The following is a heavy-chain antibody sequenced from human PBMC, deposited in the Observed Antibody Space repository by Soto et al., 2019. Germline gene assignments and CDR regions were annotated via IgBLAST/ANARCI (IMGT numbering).Heavy chain of an antibody. CDR2: IYYSGST. V-gene: IGHV4-59*01. J-gene: IGHJ4*02. D-gene: IGHD2-15*01. Sequence: SETLSLTCTVSGGSISSYYWSWIRQPPGKGLEWIGYIYYSGSTNYNPSLKSRVTISVDTSKNQFSLKLSSVTAADTAVYYCARAKDIVVVVDVIGRGDDQTYFDYWGQGTLVTVSS. CDR1: GGSISSYY. CDR3: ARAKDIVVVVDVIGRGDDQTYFDY.